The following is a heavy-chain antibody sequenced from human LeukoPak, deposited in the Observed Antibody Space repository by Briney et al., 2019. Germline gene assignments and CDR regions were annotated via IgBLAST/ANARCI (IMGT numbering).Heavy chain of an antibody. D-gene: IGHD3-10*01. Sequence: NPSETLSLTCTVSGDSITNNHWSWLRQPPGKGLEWIGHISYTGSTNYNPSLKTRLTMSLDTSENHFSLTLTSVTAADTALYYCARHVFSDGSPFDSWGQGSLVTVSS. CDR1: GDSITNNH. V-gene: IGHV4-59*08. CDR2: ISYTGST. CDR3: ARHVFSDGSPFDS. J-gene: IGHJ4*02.